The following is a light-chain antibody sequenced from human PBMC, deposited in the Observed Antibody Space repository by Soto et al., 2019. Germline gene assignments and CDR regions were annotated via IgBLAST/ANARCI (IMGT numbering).Light chain of an antibody. J-gene: IGKJ1*01. CDR3: MQGTHWPWT. V-gene: IGKV2-30*02. CDR2: EVS. CDR1: QSLIHSDGSTY. Sequence: DVVMTQSPLSLPVTLGQPASISCRSSQSLIHSDGSTYLSWFQQRPGRSPRRLIYEVSDRDSVVSDRFSGSGLGIDFTLKSSSVEAEDVGVYYWMQGTHWPWTFGQGTEVECK.